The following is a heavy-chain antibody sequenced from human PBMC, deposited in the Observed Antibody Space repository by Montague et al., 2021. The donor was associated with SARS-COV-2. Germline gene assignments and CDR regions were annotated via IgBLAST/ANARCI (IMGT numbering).Heavy chain of an antibody. J-gene: IGHJ2*01. D-gene: IGHD5-18*01. Sequence: SETLSLTCTVSGGSVNSGNYYWSWIRQPAGKRLEWMGRISTSGNTNYNPSLKSRLSILVDTSKNQFSLKLTSVTAADTAVYFCARESDSYPSGTQYFDLWGRGTLVTVSS. CDR3: ARESDSYPSGTQYFDL. CDR2: ISTSGNT. V-gene: IGHV4-61*10. CDR1: GGSVNSGNYY.